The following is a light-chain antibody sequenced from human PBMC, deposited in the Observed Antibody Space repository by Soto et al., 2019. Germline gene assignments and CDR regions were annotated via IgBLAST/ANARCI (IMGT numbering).Light chain of an antibody. CDR3: QYYNSDPLT. CDR2: AAS. CDR1: QGITYD. J-gene: IGKJ4*01. V-gene: IGKV1-27*01. Sequence: DIQMTQSPSSLSASVGDRVTITCRARQGITYDLAWYQQKPGKVPKLLLYAASTLQSGLPSRFSGGGSGADFTLTISRLQPDDVPTYYSQYYNSDPLTFGGGTKVEIK.